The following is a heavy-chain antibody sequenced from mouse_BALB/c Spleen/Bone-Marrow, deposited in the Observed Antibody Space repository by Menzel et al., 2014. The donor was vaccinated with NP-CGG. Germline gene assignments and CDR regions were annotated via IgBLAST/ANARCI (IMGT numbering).Heavy chain of an antibody. CDR2: IRNKANGYTT. V-gene: IGHV7-3*02. CDR3: ARDYSYYFDY. CDR1: GFTFTDHY. J-gene: IGHJ2*01. D-gene: IGHD2-1*01. Sequence: EVQGVESGGGLVQPGGFLRLSCATSGFTFTDHYVSWVRQPPGKALEWLGFIRNKANGYTTEYSASVKGWFTISRDNSQSIVYLQMNTLRAEDSATYYCARDYSYYFDYWGQGTTLTVSS.